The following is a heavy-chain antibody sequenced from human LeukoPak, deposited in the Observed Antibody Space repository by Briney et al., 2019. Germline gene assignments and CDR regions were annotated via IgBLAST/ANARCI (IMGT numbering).Heavy chain of an antibody. Sequence: GGSLRLSCAASGFSFSSYWMNWVRQAPGKGLVWVAHINTDGRTTTYADSVKGRFTVARDNAKNTLYLEMNRLRAEDTAVYYCAKDPPPDGSGWYEDYWGQGTLVTVSS. CDR2: INTDGRTT. J-gene: IGHJ4*02. D-gene: IGHD6-19*01. CDR1: GFSFSSYW. V-gene: IGHV3-74*01. CDR3: AKDPPPDGSGWYEDY.